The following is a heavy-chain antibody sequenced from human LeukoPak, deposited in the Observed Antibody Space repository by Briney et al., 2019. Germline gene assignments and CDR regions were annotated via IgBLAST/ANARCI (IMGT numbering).Heavy chain of an antibody. Sequence: SETLSLTCTVSGRSISSGSYYWSWIRQPAGKGLEWIGRIYTSGSTNYNPSLKSRVTISVDTSKNQFSLKLSSVTAADTAVYYCARELLWFGELLSPYYGMDVWGQGTTVTVSS. CDR1: GRSISSGSYY. CDR2: IYTSGST. J-gene: IGHJ6*02. CDR3: ARELLWFGELLSPYYGMDV. D-gene: IGHD3-10*01. V-gene: IGHV4-61*02.